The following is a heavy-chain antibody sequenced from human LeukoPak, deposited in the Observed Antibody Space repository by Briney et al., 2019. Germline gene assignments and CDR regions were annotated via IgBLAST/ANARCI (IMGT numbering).Heavy chain of an antibody. J-gene: IGHJ4*02. CDR3: AKDPVGATLDRGTFFDY. V-gene: IGHV3-23*01. CDR2: ISGSGGST. Sequence: PGGSLRLSCAASGFTFSSYAMSWVRQAPGKGLEWVSAISGSGGSTYYADSVKGRFTISRDNSKNTLYLQMNSLRAEDTAVYYCAKDPVGATLDRGTFFDYWGQGTLVTVSS. CDR1: GFTFSSYA. D-gene: IGHD1-26*01.